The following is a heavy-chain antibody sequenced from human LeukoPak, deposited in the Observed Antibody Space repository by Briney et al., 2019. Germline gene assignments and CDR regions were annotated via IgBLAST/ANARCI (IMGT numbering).Heavy chain of an antibody. V-gene: IGHV3-33*01. CDR2: IWYDGSNE. Sequence: PGGSLRLSCAASGFTFSTYGMHWVRQGPGKGLEWVAVIWYDGSNEYYVDSVKGRFTISRDNSKNTLYLQMNSLRVEDTAVYYCARGSTNSWYIPFDYWGQGTLVTVSS. CDR1: GFTFSTYG. D-gene: IGHD6-13*01. J-gene: IGHJ4*02. CDR3: ARGSTNSWYIPFDY.